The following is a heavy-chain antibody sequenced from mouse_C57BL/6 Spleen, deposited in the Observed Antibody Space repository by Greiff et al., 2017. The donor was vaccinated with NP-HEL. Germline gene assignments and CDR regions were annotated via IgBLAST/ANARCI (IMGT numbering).Heavy chain of an antibody. Sequence: QVQLQQSGAELARPGASVKMSCKASGYTFTSYTMHWVKQSPGQGLEWIGYINPSSGYTKYNQKFKDKATLTADKSSSTAYMQLSSLTSEDSAVYYCARDYYGSSYKFAYWGQGTLVTVSA. CDR1: GYTFTSYT. V-gene: IGHV1-4*01. CDR3: ARDYYGSSYKFAY. J-gene: IGHJ3*01. D-gene: IGHD1-1*01. CDR2: INPSSGYT.